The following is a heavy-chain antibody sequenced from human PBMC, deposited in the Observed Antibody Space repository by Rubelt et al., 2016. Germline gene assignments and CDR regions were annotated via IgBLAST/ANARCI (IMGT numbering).Heavy chain of an antibody. D-gene: IGHD1-14*01. J-gene: IGHJ4*02. CDR1: GGSISSGGYA. CDR2: IYYSGST. Sequence: SLTCAVSGGSISSGGYAWSWIRQAPGKGLEWIGYIYYSGSTYYNPSLKSRVILSVDTSKNQFSLKLSSVTAADTAVYYCAASTARLTTDFDYWGQGTLVTVSS. V-gene: IGHV4-30-4*07. CDR3: AASTARLTTDFDY.